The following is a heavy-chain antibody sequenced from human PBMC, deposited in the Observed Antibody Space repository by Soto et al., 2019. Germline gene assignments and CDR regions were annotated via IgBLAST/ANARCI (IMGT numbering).Heavy chain of an antibody. V-gene: IGHV2-5*02. CDR2: IYWDDDK. D-gene: IGHD1-7*01. J-gene: IGHJ5*02. Sequence: SGPTLVKPTQTLTLTCTFSGFSLSTSGVGVGWIRQPPGKALEWLALIYWDDDKRYSPSLKSRITITKDTSKNQVVLTMTNMDPVDTATYYCAHSGERVELQYNWFDPWGQGTLVTVSS. CDR3: AHSGERVELQYNWFDP. CDR1: GFSLSTSGVG.